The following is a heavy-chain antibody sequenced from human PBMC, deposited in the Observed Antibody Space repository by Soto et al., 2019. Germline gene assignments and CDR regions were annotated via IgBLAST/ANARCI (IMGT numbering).Heavy chain of an antibody. CDR2: ISHNGGST. J-gene: IGHJ4*02. D-gene: IGHD2-15*01. Sequence: PGGSLRLSCAASGFTFSSHAMSWVRQSPGKGLEWVSVISHNGGSTYDADSVKGRFTISRDNSKNTLYLQMNSLRAEDTAVYYCARVLDIVVVVAAPAPFDYWGQGTLVTVSS. V-gene: IGHV3-23*01. CDR1: GFTFSSHA. CDR3: ARVLDIVVVVAAPAPFDY.